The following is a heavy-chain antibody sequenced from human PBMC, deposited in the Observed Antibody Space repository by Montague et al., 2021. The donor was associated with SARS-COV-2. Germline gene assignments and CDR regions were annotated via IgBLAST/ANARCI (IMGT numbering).Heavy chain of an antibody. Sequence: SETLSLTCAVYGGSFSGYYWSWIRQPPGKGLEWIGEINHSGSTNCNPSLKSRVTISVDTSKNQFSLKLSSVTAADTAVYYCARVGAVAAAMRISSGCCSYYGMDVWGQGTTVTVSS. CDR2: INHSGST. J-gene: IGHJ6*02. CDR1: GGSFSGYY. D-gene: IGHD2-2*01. CDR3: ARVGAVAAAMRISSGCCSYYGMDV. V-gene: IGHV4-34*01.